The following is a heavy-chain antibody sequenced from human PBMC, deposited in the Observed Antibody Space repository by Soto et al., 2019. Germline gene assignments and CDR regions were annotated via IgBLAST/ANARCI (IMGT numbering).Heavy chain of an antibody. J-gene: IGHJ4*02. CDR2: IYYSGST. CDR1: GGSIRSSSYY. Sequence: ASETLSLTCTVSGGSIRSSSYYWGWIRQPPGKGLEWIGSIYYSGSTYYNPSLKSRVTISVDTSKNQFSLKLSSVTAADTAVYYCARQGYSNHIDYWGQGTLVTVSS. D-gene: IGHD4-4*01. V-gene: IGHV4-39*01. CDR3: ARQGYSNHIDY.